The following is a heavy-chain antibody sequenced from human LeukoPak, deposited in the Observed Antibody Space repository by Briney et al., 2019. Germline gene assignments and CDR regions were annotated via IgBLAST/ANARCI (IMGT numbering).Heavy chain of an antibody. V-gene: IGHV3-33*01. Sequence: GRSLRLSCAASGFTFSSYGMHWVRQAPGKGLEWVAVIWYDGSNKYYADSVRGRFTISRDNSKNTLYLQMNSLRAEDTAVYYCAREEVVAATAWFDYWGQGTLVTVSS. J-gene: IGHJ4*02. CDR3: AREEVVAATAWFDY. CDR2: IWYDGSNK. CDR1: GFTFSSYG. D-gene: IGHD2-15*01.